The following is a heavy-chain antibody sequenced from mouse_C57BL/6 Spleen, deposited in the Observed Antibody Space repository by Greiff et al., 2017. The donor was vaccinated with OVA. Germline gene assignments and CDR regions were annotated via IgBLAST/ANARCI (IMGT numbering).Heavy chain of an antibody. V-gene: IGHV1-80*01. J-gene: IGHJ2*01. Sequence: VKLQESGAELVKPGASVKISCKASGYAFSSYWMNWVKQRPGKGLEWIGQIYPGDGDTNYNGKFKGKATLTADKSSSTAYMQLSSLTSEDSAVYFCARGGGLPYYFDYWGQGTTLTVSS. CDR2: IYPGDGDT. CDR3: ARGGGLPYYFDY. CDR1: GYAFSSYW. D-gene: IGHD2-4*01.